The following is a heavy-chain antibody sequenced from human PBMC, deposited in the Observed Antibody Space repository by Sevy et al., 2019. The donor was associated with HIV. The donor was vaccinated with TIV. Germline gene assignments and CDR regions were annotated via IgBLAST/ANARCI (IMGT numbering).Heavy chain of an antibody. CDR1: GLTFNNAW. Sequence: GGSLRLSCAASGLTFNNAWMTWVRQAPGMGLEWVGRIKSKTDGGTTDYAAPVKSRFTISRDDSKNTLYLQMNSLKTEDTAVYYCTTKHGFWSGYYYFHYWGQGTLVTVSS. V-gene: IGHV3-15*01. CDR3: TTKHGFWSGYYYFHY. D-gene: IGHD3-3*01. J-gene: IGHJ4*02. CDR2: IKSKTDGGTT.